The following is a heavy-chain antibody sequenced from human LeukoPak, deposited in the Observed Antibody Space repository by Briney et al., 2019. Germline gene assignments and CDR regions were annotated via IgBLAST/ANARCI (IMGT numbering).Heavy chain of an antibody. CDR3: ARDPYYGSGSYQGMDV. Sequence: SETLSLTCTVSGGSISSYYWSWIRQPPGKGLEWIGYIYYSGSTNYNPSLKSRVTISVDTSKNQFSLKLSSVTAADTAVYYCARDPYYGSGSYQGMDVWGKGTTVTISS. V-gene: IGHV4-59*12. CDR1: GGSISSYY. D-gene: IGHD3-10*01. CDR2: IYYSGST. J-gene: IGHJ6*03.